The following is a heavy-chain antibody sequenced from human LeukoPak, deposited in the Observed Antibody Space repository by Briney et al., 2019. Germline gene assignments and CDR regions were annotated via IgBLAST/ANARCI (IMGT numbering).Heavy chain of an antibody. CDR1: GGSISSYY. CDR2: IYNTRST. V-gene: IGHV4-59*08. J-gene: IGHJ3*02. CDR3: ARRNILTEGEAFDI. D-gene: IGHD3-9*01. Sequence: SETLSLTCTVSGGSISSYYWTWIRQPPGKGLEWIGFIYNTRSTNYNPSLKGRVTISFDTSKNQFSLKLNSVTAADTAVYYCARRNILTEGEAFDIWGQGTMVTVSS.